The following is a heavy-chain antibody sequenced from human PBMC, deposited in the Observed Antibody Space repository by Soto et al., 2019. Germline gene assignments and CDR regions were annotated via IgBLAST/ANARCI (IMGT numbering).Heavy chain of an antibody. V-gene: IGHV4-34*01. D-gene: IGHD2-2*01. CDR3: ARGYCSSTSCYRYFQH. Sequence: SETLSLTCGVLGGSFSGYYWSWIRQPPGKGLEWIGEINHSGSTNYNPSLKSRVTISVDTSKNQFSLKLSSVTAADTAVYYCARGYCSSTSCYRYFQHWGQGTLVTVSS. CDR2: INHSGST. J-gene: IGHJ1*01. CDR1: GGSFSGYY.